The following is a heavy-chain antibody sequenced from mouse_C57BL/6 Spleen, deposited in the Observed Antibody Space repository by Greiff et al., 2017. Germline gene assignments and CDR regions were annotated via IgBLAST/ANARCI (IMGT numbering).Heavy chain of an antibody. Sequence: QVQLQQPGAELVKPGASVKLSCKASGYTFTSYWMQWVNQRPGQGLEWIGEIDPSDSYTNYNQKFKGKATLTVDTSSSTAYMQLSSLTSEDSAVYDCARGYYGSSYDYAMDYWGQGTSVTVSS. CDR2: IDPSDSYT. CDR1: GYTFTSYW. D-gene: IGHD1-1*01. V-gene: IGHV1-50*01. CDR3: ARGYYGSSYDYAMDY. J-gene: IGHJ4*01.